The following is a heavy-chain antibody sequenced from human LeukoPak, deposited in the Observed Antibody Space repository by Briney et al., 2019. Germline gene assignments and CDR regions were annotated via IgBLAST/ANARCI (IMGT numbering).Heavy chain of an antibody. J-gene: IGHJ4*02. CDR3: TTDYYDSSGYYYYFDY. CDR2: IKSKTDGGTT. V-gene: IGHV3-15*01. CDR1: GFTFSSYS. Sequence: GGSLRLSCAASGFTFSSYSMNWVRQAPGKGLEWVGRIKSKTDGGTTDYAAPVKGRFTISRDDSKNTLYLQMNSLKTEDTAVYYCTTDYYDSSGYYYYFDYWGQGTLVTVSS. D-gene: IGHD3-22*01.